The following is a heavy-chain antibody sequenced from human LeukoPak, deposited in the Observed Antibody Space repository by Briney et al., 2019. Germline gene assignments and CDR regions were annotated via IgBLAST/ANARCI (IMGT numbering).Heavy chain of an antibody. CDR2: INHSGST. Sequence: SETLSLTCAVYGGSFSGYYWSWIRQPPGKGLEWIGEINHSGSTNYNPSLKSRVTISVDTSKNQFSLKLSSVTAADTAVYYCARAMTTVTPFYYYYYGMDVWGQGTTVTVSS. V-gene: IGHV4-34*01. D-gene: IGHD4-11*01. CDR3: ARAMTTVTPFYYYYYGMDV. J-gene: IGHJ6*02. CDR1: GGSFSGYY.